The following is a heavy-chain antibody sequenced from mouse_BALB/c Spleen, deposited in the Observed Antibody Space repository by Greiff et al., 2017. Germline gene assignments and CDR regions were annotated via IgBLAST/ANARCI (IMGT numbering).Heavy chain of an antibody. CDR3: NAPDSSGYVGAMDY. J-gene: IGHJ4*01. CDR1: GFNIKDYY. V-gene: IGHV14-4*02. Sequence: EVQVVESGAELVRSGASVKLSCTASGFNIKDYYKHWVKQRPEQGLEWIGWIDPENGDTEYAPKFQGKATMTADTSSNTAYLQLSSLTSEDTAVYYCNAPDSSGYVGAMDYWGQGTSVTVSS. CDR2: IDPENGDT. D-gene: IGHD3-2*01.